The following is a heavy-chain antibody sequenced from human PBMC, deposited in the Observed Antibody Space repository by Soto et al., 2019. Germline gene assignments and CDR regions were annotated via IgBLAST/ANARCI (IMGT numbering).Heavy chain of an antibody. V-gene: IGHV1-46*01. Sequence: ASVKVSCKASGYSFTSYYMHWVRQAPGQGLEWMGIINPSGGSTSYAQKFQGRVTMTRDTSTSTVYMELSSLRSEDTAVYYCARDPRPYYYDSSGRNWFDPWGQGTLVTVSS. J-gene: IGHJ5*02. D-gene: IGHD3-22*01. CDR3: ARDPRPYYYDSSGRNWFDP. CDR2: INPSGGST. CDR1: GYSFTSYY.